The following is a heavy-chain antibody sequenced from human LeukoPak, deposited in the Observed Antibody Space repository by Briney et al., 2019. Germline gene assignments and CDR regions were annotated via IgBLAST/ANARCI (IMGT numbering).Heavy chain of an antibody. Sequence: GGSLRLSCAASGFTFDDYAMHWVRQAPGKGLELVSGISWNSGSIGYADSVKGRFTISRDNAKNSLCLQMNSLRAEDTALYYCAKATYYYGSGSPKYYFDYWGQGTLVTVSS. CDR2: ISWNSGSI. J-gene: IGHJ4*02. CDR3: AKATYYYGSGSPKYYFDY. D-gene: IGHD3-10*01. CDR1: GFTFDDYA. V-gene: IGHV3-9*01.